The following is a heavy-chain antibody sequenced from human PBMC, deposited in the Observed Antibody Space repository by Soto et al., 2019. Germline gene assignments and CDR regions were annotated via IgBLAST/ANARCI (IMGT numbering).Heavy chain of an antibody. V-gene: IGHV1-69*08. CDR3: ARDTSSSGEGVWYCYGMDV. J-gene: IGHJ6*02. CDR1: GGTFSSYT. Sequence: QVQLVQSGAEVKKPGSSVKVSCKASGGTFSSYTISWVRQAPGQGLEWMGRIIPILGIANYAQKFQGRVTITEDNSTSTAYMELSSLRSEDTAVYYCARDTSSSGEGVWYCYGMDVWGQGTTVTVSS. CDR2: IIPILGIA. D-gene: IGHD6-13*01.